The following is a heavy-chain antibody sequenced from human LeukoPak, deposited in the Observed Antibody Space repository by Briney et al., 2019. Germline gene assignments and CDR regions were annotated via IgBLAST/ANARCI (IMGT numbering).Heavy chain of an antibody. CDR2: INPNSGGT. J-gene: IGHJ5*02. CDR3: ARDLPYSNYRPPGHQPNWFDP. Sequence: ASVKVSCKASGYTFTGYYMRWVRQAPGQGLEWMGWINPNSGGTNYAQKFQGRVTMTRDTSISTAYMELSRLRSDDTAVYYCARDLPYSNYRPPGHQPNWFDPWGQGTLVTVSS. V-gene: IGHV1-2*02. CDR1: GYTFTGYY. D-gene: IGHD4-11*01.